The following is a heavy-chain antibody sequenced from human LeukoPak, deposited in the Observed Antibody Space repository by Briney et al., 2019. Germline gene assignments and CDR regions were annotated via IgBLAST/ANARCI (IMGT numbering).Heavy chain of an antibody. D-gene: IGHD2-2*01. CDR3: ARPFSRRYCRRTRCYSWFDP. V-gene: IGHV4-34*01. Sequence: SETLSLTCAVYGGSFRGYYGSGLRQPPGKGGEGLGEINHRGRTHYNPSLKSRVTISGDMSKNQVSLKVSSVTGGDTAVYYCARPFSRRYCRRTRCYSWFDPWGQGTLVTVSS. CDR2: INHRGRT. J-gene: IGHJ5*02. CDR1: GGSFRGYY.